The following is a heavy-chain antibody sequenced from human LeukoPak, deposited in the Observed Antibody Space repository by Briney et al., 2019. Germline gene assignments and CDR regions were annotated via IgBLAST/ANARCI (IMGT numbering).Heavy chain of an antibody. CDR2: ISGSGGST. CDR1: GFTFSSYA. CDR3: AKDRWELRQYFDY. D-gene: IGHD1-26*01. J-gene: IGHJ4*02. V-gene: IGHV3-23*01. Sequence: GGSLRLSCAASGFTFSSYAMSWVRQAPGKGLERVSAISGSGGSTYYADSVKGRFTISRDNSKNTLYLQMNSLRAEDTAVYYCAKDRWELRQYFDYWGQGTLVTVSS.